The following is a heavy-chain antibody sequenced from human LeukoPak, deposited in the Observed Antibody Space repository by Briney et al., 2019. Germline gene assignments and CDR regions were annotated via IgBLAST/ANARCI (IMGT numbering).Heavy chain of an antibody. CDR1: RFTFSSYG. J-gene: IGHJ4*02. CDR2: IWYDGSNK. CDR3: AKDH. Sequence: QAGGSLRLSCAASRFTFSSYGMHWVRQAPGKGLEWVAFIWYDGSNKYYADSVKGRFTISRDNSKNTLYLQMNSLRAEDTAVYYCAKDHWGQGTLVTVSS. V-gene: IGHV3-30*02.